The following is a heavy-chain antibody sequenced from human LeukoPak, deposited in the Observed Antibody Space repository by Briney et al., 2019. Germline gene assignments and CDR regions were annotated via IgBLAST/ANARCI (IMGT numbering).Heavy chain of an antibody. V-gene: IGHV1-46*01. CDR3: ARDEDMITFGGVIVRGNAFDI. D-gene: IGHD3-16*02. J-gene: IGHJ3*02. CDR2: IKPSGGNT. CDR1: GYSFTSYN. Sequence: ASVKVSCKTSGYSFTSYNLHWVRQAPGQRLEWMGIIKPSGGNTNYAQKFQGRVTMTRDTSTSTVYMELSSLRSEDTAVYYCARDEDMITFGGVIVRGNAFDIWGQGTMVTVSS.